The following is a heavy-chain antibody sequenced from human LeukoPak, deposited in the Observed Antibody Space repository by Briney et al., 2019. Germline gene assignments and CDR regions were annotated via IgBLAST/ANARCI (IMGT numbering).Heavy chain of an antibody. CDR1: GLTFSSHW. CDR3: ARDRIAWGSGGLDWFDP. Sequence: HPGGSLTLSCAPSGLTFSSHWMSPVPQAPGKGQERVANIKQDGSEKYYVDSVKGRFTISRDNAKNSLYLQMNSLRAEDTAVYYCARDRIAWGSGGLDWFDPWGQGTLVSVSS. V-gene: IGHV3-7*01. D-gene: IGHD3-10*01. CDR2: IKQDGSEK. J-gene: IGHJ5*02.